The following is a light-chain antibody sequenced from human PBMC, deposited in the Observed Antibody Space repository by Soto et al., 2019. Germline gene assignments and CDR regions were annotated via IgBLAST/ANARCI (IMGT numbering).Light chain of an antibody. V-gene: IGLV2-8*01. Sequence: QSALTQPPSASGSPGQSVTISCTGTSSDVGGYNYVSWYQQHPGKAPKLMIYEVSKRPSGVPDRFSGSKSGNTASLTVSGLQAEDEADYYCSSYVGSNQGVFGTGTKLTVL. CDR1: SSDVGGYNY. CDR3: SSYVGSNQGV. CDR2: EVS. J-gene: IGLJ1*01.